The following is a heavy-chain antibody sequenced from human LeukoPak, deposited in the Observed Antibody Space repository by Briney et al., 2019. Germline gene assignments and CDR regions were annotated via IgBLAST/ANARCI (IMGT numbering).Heavy chain of an antibody. CDR1: GLTFSDYW. V-gene: IGHV3-74*01. D-gene: IGHD1-14*01. J-gene: IGHJ4*02. CDR2: VNSDGSDT. CDR3: ARDSSARIAGGYFDY. Sequence: PGGSLRLSCAVSGLTFSDYWMHWVRRAPGKGLVWVSLVNSDGSDTRYADSVKGRFTISRDNAKNTLYLQMNSLRAEDTAVYYCARDSSARIAGGYFDYWGQGTLVTVSS.